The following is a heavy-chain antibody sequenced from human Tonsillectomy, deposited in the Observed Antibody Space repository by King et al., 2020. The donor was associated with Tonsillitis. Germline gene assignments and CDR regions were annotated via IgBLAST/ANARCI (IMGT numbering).Heavy chain of an antibody. CDR1: GGTFSRYA. CDR3: ARYGITISASYMDV. V-gene: IGHV1-69*14. J-gene: IGHJ6*03. CDR2: IIPIFGTE. Sequence: QLVQSGAEVKKPGSSVKVSCKASGGTFSRYAISWVRQGPGQGLEWMGGIIPIFGTENYAQKCQGRVTITADKSTSIAYMELSSLRSEDTAVYYCARYGITISASYMDVWGKGTTVTVSS. D-gene: IGHD3-9*01.